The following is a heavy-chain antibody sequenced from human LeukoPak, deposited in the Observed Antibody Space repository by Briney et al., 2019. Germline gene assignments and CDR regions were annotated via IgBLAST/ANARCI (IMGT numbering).Heavy chain of an antibody. CDR3: ASLSVYDAFDI. J-gene: IGHJ3*02. CDR1: GFTFSSYS. CDR2: ISSSSSTI. D-gene: IGHD2-8*01. Sequence: GGSLGLSCAASGFTFSSYSMNWVRQAPGKGLEWVSYISSSSSTIYYADSVKGRFTISRDNAKNSLYLQMNSLRAEDTAVYYCASLSVYDAFDIWGQGTMVTVSS. V-gene: IGHV3-48*01.